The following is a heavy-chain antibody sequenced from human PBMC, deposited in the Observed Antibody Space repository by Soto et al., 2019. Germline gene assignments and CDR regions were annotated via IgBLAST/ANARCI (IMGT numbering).Heavy chain of an antibody. J-gene: IGHJ4*02. D-gene: IGHD3-22*01. Sequence: ASVKVSCKASGYTFTGYYMHWVRQAPGQGLEWMGWINPNSGGTNYAQKFQGRVTMTRDTSISTAYMERNSLRAEDTAVYSGARGGGSSGYYYRRGGYFDYWGQGTLVTVSS. CDR2: INPNSGGT. CDR3: ARGGGSSGYYYRRGGYFDY. V-gene: IGHV1-2*02. CDR1: GYTFTGYY.